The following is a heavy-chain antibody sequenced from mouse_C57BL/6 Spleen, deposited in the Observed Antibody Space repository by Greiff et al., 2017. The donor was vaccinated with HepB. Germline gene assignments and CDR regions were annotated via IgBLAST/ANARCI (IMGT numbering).Heavy chain of an antibody. CDR2: ISDGGSYT. V-gene: IGHV5-4*03. J-gene: IGHJ2*01. CDR1: GFTFSSYA. D-gene: IGHD4-1*01. Sequence: KLVESGGGLVKPGGSLKLSCAASGFTFSSYAMSWVRQTPEKRLEWVATISDGGSYTYYPDNVKGRFTISRDNAKNNLYLQMSHLKSEDTAMYYCARANWDYFDYWGQGTTLTVSS. CDR3: ARANWDYFDY.